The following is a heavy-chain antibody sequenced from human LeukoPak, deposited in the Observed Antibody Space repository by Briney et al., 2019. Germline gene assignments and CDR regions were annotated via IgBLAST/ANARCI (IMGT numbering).Heavy chain of an antibody. CDR3: AYDYGDYVLFGWFDP. Sequence: ASVKVSCKASGYTFTGYYMHWVRQAPGQGLEWMGWINPNSGGTNYAQKFQGRVTMTRDTSISTAYMELSRLRSDDTAVYYCAYDYGDYVLFGWFDPWGQGTLVTVSS. D-gene: IGHD4-17*01. CDR2: INPNSGGT. V-gene: IGHV1-2*02. J-gene: IGHJ5*02. CDR1: GYTFTGYY.